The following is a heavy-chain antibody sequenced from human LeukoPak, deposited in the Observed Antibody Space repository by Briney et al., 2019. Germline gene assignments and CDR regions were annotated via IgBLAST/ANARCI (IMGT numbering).Heavy chain of an antibody. V-gene: IGHV4-61*02. CDR3: ARLQWLSTPFFDY. CDR2: VYTSGST. CDR1: GASISSGSYY. Sequence: PSQTLSLTCTVSGASISSGSYYWSWLRQPAGKGLEGIGRVYTSGSTNYNPSLKSRVNISLDTPKNQFSLKLISVTAADTAVYFCARLQWLSTPFFDYWGRGTLVTVSS. D-gene: IGHD6-19*01. J-gene: IGHJ4*02.